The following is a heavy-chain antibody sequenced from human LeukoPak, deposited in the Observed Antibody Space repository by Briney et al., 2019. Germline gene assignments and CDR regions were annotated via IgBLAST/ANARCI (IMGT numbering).Heavy chain of an antibody. CDR1: GFTFGSYA. CDR2: ISGSGGST. Sequence: PGGSLRLSCAASGFTFGSYAMSWVRQAPGKGLEWVSAISGSGGSTYYADSVKGRFTISRDNSKNTLYLQMNSLRAEDTAVYYCAKDAYDSSGYYYSHPDYWGQGTLVTVSS. D-gene: IGHD3-22*01. J-gene: IGHJ4*02. CDR3: AKDAYDSSGYYYSHPDY. V-gene: IGHV3-23*01.